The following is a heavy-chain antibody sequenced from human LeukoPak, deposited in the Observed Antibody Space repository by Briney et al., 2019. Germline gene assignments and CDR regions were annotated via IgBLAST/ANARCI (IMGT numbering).Heavy chain of an antibody. D-gene: IGHD6-13*01. CDR1: GFSFSTYW. J-gene: IGHJ4*02. CDR2: IKQDGSEK. V-gene: IGHV3-7*01. CDR3: ATDLGSSRPNF. Sequence: GGCLRLSCAASGFSFSTYWMSWVRQAPGKGLEWVANIKQDGSEKYYVDSAKGRFTISRDNAKNSLYLQMNSLTAEDTAVYYCATDLGSSRPNFWGQGILVTVSS.